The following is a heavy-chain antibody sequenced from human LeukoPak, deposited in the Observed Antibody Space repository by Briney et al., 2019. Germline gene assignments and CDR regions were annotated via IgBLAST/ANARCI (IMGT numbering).Heavy chain of an antibody. D-gene: IGHD2-2*01. Sequence: ASVKVSCKASGYTFTGYYMHWVRQAPGQGLEWMGWINPNSGGTNYAQKFQGRVTMTRDTSISTAYMELSRLRSDDTAVYYCATEKDIVVVTAASDAFDIWGQGTMVTVSS. V-gene: IGHV1-2*02. CDR2: INPNSGGT. CDR1: GYTFTGYY. CDR3: ATEKDIVVVTAASDAFDI. J-gene: IGHJ3*02.